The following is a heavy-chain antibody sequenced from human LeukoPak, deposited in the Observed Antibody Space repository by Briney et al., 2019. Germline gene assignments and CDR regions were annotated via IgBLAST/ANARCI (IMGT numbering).Heavy chain of an antibody. D-gene: IGHD3-3*01. Sequence: PGGSLRLSCAASGFTFSSYAMSWVRQAPGKGLEWVSAIRCDGSNKYYADSVKGRFTISRDNSKNTLYLQMNSLRAEDTAVYYCAKSAYYHFWSGYPNFDYWAQGTLVTVSS. CDR3: AKSAYYHFWSGYPNFDY. CDR2: IRCDGSNK. V-gene: IGHV3-23*01. J-gene: IGHJ4*02. CDR1: GFTFSSYA.